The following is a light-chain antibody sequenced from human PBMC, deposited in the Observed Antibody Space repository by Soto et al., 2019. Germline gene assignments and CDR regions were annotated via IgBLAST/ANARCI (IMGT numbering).Light chain of an antibody. CDR2: GAS. CDR1: QSVRGN. J-gene: IGKJ1*01. V-gene: IGKV3-20*01. Sequence: EIVMTQSPATLSVSPGERATLSCRASQSVRGNLAWYQQKPGQAPRLLIYGASSRATGIPDRFSGSGSGTDFTLTISRLEPEDFGVYYCQQYGRSPWTFGQGTKVDIK. CDR3: QQYGRSPWT.